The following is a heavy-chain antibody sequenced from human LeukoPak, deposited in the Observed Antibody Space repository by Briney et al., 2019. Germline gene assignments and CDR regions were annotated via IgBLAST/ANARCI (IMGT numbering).Heavy chain of an antibody. D-gene: IGHD5-24*01. CDR3: ARHLRWLQPFDY. Sequence: PSETLSLTCTVSGGSISSSSYYWGWIRQPPGKGLEWIGSIYYSGSTYYNPSLKSRVTISVDTSKNRFSLKLSSVTAADTAVYYCARHLRWLQPFDYWGQGTLVTVSS. V-gene: IGHV4-39*01. CDR2: IYYSGST. CDR1: GGSISSSSYY. J-gene: IGHJ4*02.